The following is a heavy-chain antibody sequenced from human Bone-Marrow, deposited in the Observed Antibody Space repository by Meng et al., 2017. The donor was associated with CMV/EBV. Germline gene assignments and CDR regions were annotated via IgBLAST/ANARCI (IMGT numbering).Heavy chain of an antibody. Sequence: ASVKVSCKASGYTFTSYGISWVRQAPGQGLEWMGWISAYNGNTNYAQKLQGRVTMTTDTSTSTAYMELKSLRSDDTAVYYCAREGSSIPNYDYYYGMDVWGQGTTVTVSS. CDR3: AREGSSIPNYDYYYGMDV. CDR2: ISAYNGNT. D-gene: IGHD6-13*01. CDR1: GYTFTSYG. J-gene: IGHJ6*02. V-gene: IGHV1-18*01.